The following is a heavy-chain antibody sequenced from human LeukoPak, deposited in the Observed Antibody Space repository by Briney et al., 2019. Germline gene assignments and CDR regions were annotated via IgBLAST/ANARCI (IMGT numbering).Heavy chain of an antibody. J-gene: IGHJ4*02. CDR3: ARGTVVVVAARGDFDY. V-gene: IGHV4-34*01. CDR2: INHSGST. Sequence: SETLSLTCAIYGGSFSGSYWSWIRQPPGKGLEWIGEINHSGSTNYNPSLKSRVTISVDTSKNQFSLKLSSVTAADTAVYYCARGTVVVVAARGDFDYWGQGTLVTVSS. CDR1: GGSFSGSY. D-gene: IGHD2-15*01.